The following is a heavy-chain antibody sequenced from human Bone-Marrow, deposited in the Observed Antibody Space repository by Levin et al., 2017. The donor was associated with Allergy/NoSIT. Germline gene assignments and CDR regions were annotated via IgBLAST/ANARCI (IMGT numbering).Heavy chain of an antibody. CDR1: GFTFSSYA. Sequence: GESLKISCAASGFTFSSYAMSWVRQAPGKGLEWVSAITDSGGSTYYADSVKGRFTISRDNSKNTLYLQMNNLRADDTALYYCAKFGIAVTGTDAFDVWGQGTMVTVSS. J-gene: IGHJ3*01. CDR2: ITDSGGST. V-gene: IGHV3-23*01. D-gene: IGHD6-19*01. CDR3: AKFGIAVTGTDAFDV.